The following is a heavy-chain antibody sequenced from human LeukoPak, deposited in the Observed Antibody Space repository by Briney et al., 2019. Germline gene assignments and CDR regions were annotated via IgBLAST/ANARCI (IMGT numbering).Heavy chain of an antibody. V-gene: IGHV4-61*02. D-gene: IGHD1/OR15-1a*01. J-gene: IGHJ5*02. CDR1: GGSISSGSYY. Sequence: SQTLSLTCTVSGGSISSGSYYWSWIRQPAGKGLEWIGRIYTSGSTNYNPSLKSRVTISVDTSKNQFSLKLSSVTAADTAVYYCARDLDQLGFDPWGQGTLVTVSS. CDR3: ARDLDQLGFDP. CDR2: IYTSGST.